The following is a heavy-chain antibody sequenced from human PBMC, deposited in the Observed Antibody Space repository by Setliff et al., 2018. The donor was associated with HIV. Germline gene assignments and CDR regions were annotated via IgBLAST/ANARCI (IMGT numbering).Heavy chain of an antibody. D-gene: IGHD2-15*01. V-gene: IGHV5-51*01. J-gene: IGHJ6*02. Sequence: GESLKISCKGSGYSFSGHWIGWVRQMPGKGLEWMGIIYPDDSKTRYSPSFQGQVTISADKSISTAYLQCSSLNATDTAMYYCARRPNGYSSSGSYTSLAYTMDVWGQGTTVTVSS. CDR3: ARRPNGYSSSGSYTSLAYTMDV. CDR2: IYPDDSKT. CDR1: GYSFSGHW.